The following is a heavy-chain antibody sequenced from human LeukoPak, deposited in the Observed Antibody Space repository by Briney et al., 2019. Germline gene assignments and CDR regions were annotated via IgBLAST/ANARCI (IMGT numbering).Heavy chain of an antibody. D-gene: IGHD2-15*01. CDR1: GFTFTTYW. CDR3: ARDRGGLQFDY. CDR2: IKEDGSVK. V-gene: IGHV3-7*01. Sequence: GGSLRLSCAASGFTFTTYWMTWVRQAPGKGLEFVANIKEDGSVKNYVGSVQGRFTISRDNSRNLLYLQMDSLRAEDTAVYYCARDRGGLQFDYWGQGTPVTVSS. J-gene: IGHJ4*02.